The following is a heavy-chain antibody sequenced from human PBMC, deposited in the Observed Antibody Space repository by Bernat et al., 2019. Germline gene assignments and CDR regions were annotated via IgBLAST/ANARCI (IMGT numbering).Heavy chain of an antibody. CDR2: IYYSGST. D-gene: IGHD3-10*01. CDR3: AGRPTRGRFDP. CDR1: GGSISDSTYY. V-gene: IGHV4-39*01. Sequence: QLQLQESGPGLVKPSETLSLTCTVSGGSISDSTYYWLWIRQPPGKGLEWVGTIYYSGSTFYNPSLKSRVTISVDTSKNQFSLTLNSVTAADTAVYYCAGRPTRGRFDPWAREPWSPSPQ. J-gene: IGHJ5*02.